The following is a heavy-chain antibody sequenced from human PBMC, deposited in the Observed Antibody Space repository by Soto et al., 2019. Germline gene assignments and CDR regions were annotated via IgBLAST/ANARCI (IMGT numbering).Heavy chain of an antibody. D-gene: IGHD3-10*01. J-gene: IGHJ6*02. Sequence: ASVKVSCKASGGTFSSYAISWVRQAPGQGLEWMGGIIPIFGTANYAQKFQGRVTITADESTSTAYMELSSLRSEDTAVYYCARGQQGERSGSYYNYYYYGMDVWGQGTTVTVSS. CDR2: IIPIFGTA. CDR3: ARGQQGERSGSYYNYYYYGMDV. CDR1: GGTFSSYA. V-gene: IGHV1-69*13.